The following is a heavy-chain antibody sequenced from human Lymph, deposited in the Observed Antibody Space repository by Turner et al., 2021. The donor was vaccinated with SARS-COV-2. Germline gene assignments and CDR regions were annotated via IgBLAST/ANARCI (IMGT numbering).Heavy chain of an antibody. CDR3: ARMGSSSWYFDY. CDR1: GFTFSYYW. CDR2: IKQDGSEK. Sequence: VQLVASGGGLVQPGGYLRLSCAASGFTFSYYWMSWVCQAPGKGLEWVANIKQDGSEKYYVDSVKGRFTISRDNAKNSLFLQMNSLRAEYTSGYYCARMGSSSWYFDYWGQGTLVTVSS. D-gene: IGHD1-26*01. V-gene: IGHV3-7*01. J-gene: IGHJ4*02.